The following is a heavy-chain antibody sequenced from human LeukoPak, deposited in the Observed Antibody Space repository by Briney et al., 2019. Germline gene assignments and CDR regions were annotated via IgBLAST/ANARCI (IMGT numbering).Heavy chain of an antibody. CDR1: GGSFSGYY. V-gene: IGHV4-34*01. Sequence: PSETLSLTCAVYGGSFSGYYWSWIRQPPGKGLEWIGEINHSGSTNYNPSLKSRVTISVDTSKNQFSLKLSSVTAADTAVYYCASSSWNYYYGMDVWGQGTTVTVSS. CDR2: INHSGST. D-gene: IGHD6-13*01. J-gene: IGHJ6*02. CDR3: ASSSWNYYYGMDV.